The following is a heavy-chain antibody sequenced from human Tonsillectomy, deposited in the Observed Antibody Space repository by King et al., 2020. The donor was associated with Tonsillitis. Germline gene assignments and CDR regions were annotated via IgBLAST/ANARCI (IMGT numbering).Heavy chain of an antibody. CDR2: INHSGST. CDR1: GGSFSGYY. V-gene: IGHV4-34*01. D-gene: IGHD2/OR15-2a*01. CDR3: ASSWLSSY. Sequence: VQLQQWGAGLLKPSETLSLTCAVYGGSFSGYYWSWIRQPPGKGLEWIGEINHSGSTNYNPALKSRVTISVDTSKNQFSLKLSSVTAADTAVYYCASSWLSSYWGQGTLVTVSS. J-gene: IGHJ4*02.